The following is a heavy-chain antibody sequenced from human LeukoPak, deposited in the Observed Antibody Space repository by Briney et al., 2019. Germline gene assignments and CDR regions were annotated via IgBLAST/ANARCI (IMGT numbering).Heavy chain of an antibody. Sequence: GGSLRLSCAASGFTFSSYTMHGVRQAPGKGLEWVSLISYHENNKYYADSVKGRFTISRDNSKNTLYLQMNSLRADDTAVYYCAREARPDAFDIWGQGTMVTVSS. CDR3: AREARPDAFDI. CDR1: GFTFSSYT. J-gene: IGHJ3*02. CDR2: ISYHENNK. V-gene: IGHV3-30-3*01.